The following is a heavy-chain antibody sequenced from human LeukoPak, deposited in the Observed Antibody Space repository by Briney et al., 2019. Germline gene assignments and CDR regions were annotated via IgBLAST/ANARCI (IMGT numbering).Heavy chain of an antibody. Sequence: SETLSLTCTVSGGSISRGSYYWSWIRQPAGKGLEWIGRIYTSGSTNYNPSLKSRVTMSVDTSKNQFSLKLSSVTAADTAVYYCARGRGGGFLVIYGSGSYFDYWGQGTLVTVSS. CDR2: IYTSGST. CDR3: ARGRGGGFLVIYGSGSYFDY. J-gene: IGHJ4*02. V-gene: IGHV4-61*02. CDR1: GGSISRGSYY. D-gene: IGHD3-10*01.